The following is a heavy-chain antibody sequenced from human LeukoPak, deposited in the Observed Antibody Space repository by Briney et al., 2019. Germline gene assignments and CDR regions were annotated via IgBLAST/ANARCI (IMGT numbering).Heavy chain of an antibody. CDR2: IYHSGST. Sequence: SETLSLTCAVSGGSISSGNWWSWVRQPPGKGLEWIGDIYHSGSTNYNPSLKTRVTISIDKSKNQFSLKLSSVTAADTAVYYCSRASPYFLWGSNWGQGTLVTVSS. CDR1: GGSISSGNW. D-gene: IGHD3-16*01. CDR3: SRASPYFLWGSN. J-gene: IGHJ4*02. V-gene: IGHV4-4*02.